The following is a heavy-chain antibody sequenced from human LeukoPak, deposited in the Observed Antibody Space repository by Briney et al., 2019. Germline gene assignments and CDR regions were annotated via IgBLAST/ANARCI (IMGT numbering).Heavy chain of an antibody. CDR1: GGTFSSYA. J-gene: IGHJ3*02. CDR2: IIPILGIA. V-gene: IGHV1-69*04. CDR3: ASDMKGYYVWGSYRHDAFDI. Sequence: SVNVSCKPSGGTFSSYAISCVRQAPGQGLEWMGRIIPILGIANYAQKFQGRVTITADKSTSTAYMELSSLRSEDTAVYYCASDMKGYYVWGSYRHDAFDIWGQGTMVTVSS. D-gene: IGHD3-16*02.